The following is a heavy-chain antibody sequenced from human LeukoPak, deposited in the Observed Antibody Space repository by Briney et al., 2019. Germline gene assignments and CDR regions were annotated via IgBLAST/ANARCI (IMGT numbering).Heavy chain of an antibody. Sequence: GGSLRLSCAASGFTFSSDAMSWVRQAPGKGLEWVSAISGSGGSTYYADSVKGRFTISRDNSKNTPYLQMNSLRAEDTAVYYCAKALRRYSSGYYFDYWGQGTLVTVSS. J-gene: IGHJ4*02. CDR2: ISGSGGST. CDR1: GFTFSSDA. D-gene: IGHD3-22*01. V-gene: IGHV3-23*01. CDR3: AKALRRYSSGYYFDY.